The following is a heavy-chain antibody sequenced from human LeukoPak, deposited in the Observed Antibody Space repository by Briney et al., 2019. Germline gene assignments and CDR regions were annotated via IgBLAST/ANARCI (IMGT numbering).Heavy chain of an antibody. Sequence: GGSLRLSCAASGFTFSTYGMSWVRQAPGKGLEWVSVISDSGGSTNYADSVKGRFTISRDNSKNTLYLQMNSLRAGDTAIYYCARSYAPALYFTNWYPAYWGQGTLVTVSS. CDR1: GFTFSTYG. CDR2: ISDSGGST. D-gene: IGHD1-1*01. V-gene: IGHV3-23*01. CDR3: ARSYAPALYFTNWYPAY. J-gene: IGHJ4*02.